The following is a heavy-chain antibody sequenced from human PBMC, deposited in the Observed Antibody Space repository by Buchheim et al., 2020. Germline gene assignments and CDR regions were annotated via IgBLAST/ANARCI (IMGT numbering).Heavy chain of an antibody. J-gene: IGHJ5*02. V-gene: IGHV4-59*01. CDR1: GGSISSYY. Sequence: QVQLQESDPGLVKPSETLSLTCTVSGGSISSYYWSWIRQPPGKGLEWIGYIYYSGSTNYNPSLKSRVTIPVDTSKNQFSLKLSSVTAADTAVYYCAGSPDSSGYYYVRWFDPWGQGTL. CDR3: AGSPDSSGYYYVRWFDP. D-gene: IGHD3-22*01. CDR2: IYYSGST.